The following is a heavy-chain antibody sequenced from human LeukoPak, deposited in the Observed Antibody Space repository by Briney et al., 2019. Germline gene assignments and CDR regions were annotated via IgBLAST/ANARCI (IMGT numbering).Heavy chain of an antibody. CDR2: MNPNSGNT. Sequence: ASVKVSCKASGGTFSSYAISWVRQAPGQGLEWMGWMNPNSGNTGYAQKFQGRVTMTRNTSISTAYMELSSLRSEDTAVYYCARGEWQHDYYYYGMDVWGQGTTVTVSS. CDR1: GGTFSSYA. V-gene: IGHV1-8*02. J-gene: IGHJ6*02. D-gene: IGHD3-3*01. CDR3: ARGEWQHDYYYYGMDV.